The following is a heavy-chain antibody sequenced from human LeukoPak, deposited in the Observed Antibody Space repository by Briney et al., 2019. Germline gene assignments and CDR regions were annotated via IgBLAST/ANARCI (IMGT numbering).Heavy chain of an antibody. CDR2: SNPGGGST. J-gene: IGHJ4*02. CDR1: GYTFTSYY. CDR3: ARVEDYDGSGSYGY. Sequence: ASVKVSYKASGYTFTSYYIHWVRQARGQRREGLGRSNPGGGSTSYEQKLQGRVTMTRDTSTSTVYMELSSLRSEDTAVYYCARVEDYDGSGSYGYWGQGTLFTVSS. D-gene: IGHD3-10*01. V-gene: IGHV1-46*01.